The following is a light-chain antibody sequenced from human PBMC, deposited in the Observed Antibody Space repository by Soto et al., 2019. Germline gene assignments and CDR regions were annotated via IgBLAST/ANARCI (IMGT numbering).Light chain of an antibody. CDR3: HKYGTPPYT. Sequence: DIVLTQSPGTLSLSPGNRATLSCRASESVRRTYLALYQERPGQVPRLLIYDTYSRPPGVPDRFRGSGSGTDFTLTITRLEPEDFAVYYCHKYGTPPYTFGQGTKLEIK. CDR2: DTY. J-gene: IGKJ2*01. V-gene: IGKV3-20*01. CDR1: ESVRRTY.